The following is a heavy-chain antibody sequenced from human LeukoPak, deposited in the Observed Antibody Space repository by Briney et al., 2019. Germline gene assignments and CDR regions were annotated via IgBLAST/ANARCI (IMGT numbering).Heavy chain of an antibody. CDR3: ARVNEGAAASY. Sequence: SETLSLTCTVSGGSISSSSYYWGWIRQPPGKGLEWIGSIYYSGSTYYNPSLKSRVTMSVDTSKNQFSLKLSSVTAADTAVYYCARVNEGAAASYWGQGTLVTVSS. V-gene: IGHV4-39*07. D-gene: IGHD6-13*01. J-gene: IGHJ4*02. CDR1: GGSISSSSYY. CDR2: IYYSGST.